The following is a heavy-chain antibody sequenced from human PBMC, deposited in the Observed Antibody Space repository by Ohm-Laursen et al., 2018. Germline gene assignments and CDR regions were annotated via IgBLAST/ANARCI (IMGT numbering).Heavy chain of an antibody. CDR3: ARGGTSGYYPYYYGMDV. J-gene: IGHJ6*02. V-gene: IGHV3-11*01. CDR1: GFTFSDYY. D-gene: IGHD3-22*01. Sequence: SLRLSCAASGFTFSDYYMSWIRQAPGKGLEWVSYISSSGSTIYYADSVKGRFTIFRDNAKNSLYPQMHSLRAEDTAVYYCARGGTSGYYPYYYGMDVWGQGTTVTVSS. CDR2: ISSSGSTI.